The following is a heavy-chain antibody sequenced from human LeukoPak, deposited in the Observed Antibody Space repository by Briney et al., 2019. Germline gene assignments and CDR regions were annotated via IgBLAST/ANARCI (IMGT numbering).Heavy chain of an antibody. V-gene: IGHV4-59*01. D-gene: IGHD1-26*01. J-gene: IGHJ4*02. Sequence: SETLSLTCTVSGGSISSYYWSWLRQPPGKGLEWIGYIYYSGSTNYNPSLKSRVTISVDTSKNQFSLKLSSVTAADTAVYYCARGQSGSYYGYWGQGTLVTVSS. CDR3: ARGQSGSYYGY. CDR2: IYYSGST. CDR1: GGSISSYY.